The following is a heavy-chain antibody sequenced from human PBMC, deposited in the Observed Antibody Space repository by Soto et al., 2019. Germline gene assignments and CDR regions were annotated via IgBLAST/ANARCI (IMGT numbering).Heavy chain of an antibody. Sequence: ASVKVSCKASGYTFTGYYMHWVRQAPGQGLEWMGWINPNSGGTNYAQKFQGWVTMTRDTSISTAYMELSRLRSDDTAVYYCARVRVEYSSWSNYYGMDVWGQGTTVTVSS. D-gene: IGHD6-6*01. J-gene: IGHJ6*02. CDR2: INPNSGGT. CDR3: ARVRVEYSSWSNYYGMDV. CDR1: GYTFTGYY. V-gene: IGHV1-2*04.